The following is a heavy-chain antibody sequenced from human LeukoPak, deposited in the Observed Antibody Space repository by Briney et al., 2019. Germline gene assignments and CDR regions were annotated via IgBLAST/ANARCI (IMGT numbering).Heavy chain of an antibody. CDR2: IRQDGSEK. V-gene: IGHV3-7*01. J-gene: IGHJ4*02. D-gene: IGHD3-3*01. CDR1: GFTFSTYW. Sequence: GGSLRLSCAASGFTFSTYWMSWVRQAPGKGLEWVANIRQDGSEKYYVDSVKGRFTISRDGAKNSLYLQMNSLRAEDTAVYYCARERQNKDFWSGGDYWGQGTLVTVSS. CDR3: ARERQNKDFWSGGDY.